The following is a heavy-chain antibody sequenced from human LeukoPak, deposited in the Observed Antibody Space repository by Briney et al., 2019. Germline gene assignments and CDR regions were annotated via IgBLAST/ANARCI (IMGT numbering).Heavy chain of an antibody. J-gene: IGHJ4*02. V-gene: IGHV3-48*02. CDR1: GFTFSTYS. D-gene: IGHD3-10*01. CDR2: IGRSSGAI. CDR3: AKGHYYGSGSLDY. Sequence: GGSLRLSCAASGFTFSTYSLNWVRQAPGKGLEWISYIGRSSGAIYYADSVKGRFTISRDDARNSLFLQMDSLKDEDTAVYYCAKGHYYGSGSLDYWGQGTLVTVSS.